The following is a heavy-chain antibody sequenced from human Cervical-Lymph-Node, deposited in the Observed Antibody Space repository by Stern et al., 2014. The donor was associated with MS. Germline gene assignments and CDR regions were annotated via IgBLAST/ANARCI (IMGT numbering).Heavy chain of an antibody. CDR1: GFTVNSNY. V-gene: IGHV3-53*01. CDR3: ARGWLFD. J-gene: IGHJ4*02. CDR2: IDRGGST. Sequence: EVQLVESGGGLIQPGGSLRLSCAASGFTVNSNYMSWVRQAPGKGLECVSVIDRGGSTYYADSVKARFTISRDNSKNTLYLQMNSLRTDDTAVYYCARGWLFDWGQGTLVTVSS. D-gene: IGHD3-9*01.